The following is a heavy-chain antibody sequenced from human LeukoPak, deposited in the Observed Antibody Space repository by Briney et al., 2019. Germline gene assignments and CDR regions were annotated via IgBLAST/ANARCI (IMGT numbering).Heavy chain of an antibody. D-gene: IGHD5-24*01. CDR2: IWYDGSNK. CDR3: ARAWNGYRTDYFDY. CDR1: GFTFSNYA. J-gene: IGHJ4*02. Sequence: PGGSLRLSCAASGFTFSNYALSWVRQAPGKGLEWVAVIWYDGSNKYYADSVKGRFTISRDNSKNTLYLQMNSLRAEDTAVYDCARAWNGYRTDYFDYWGQGTLVTVSS. V-gene: IGHV3-33*08.